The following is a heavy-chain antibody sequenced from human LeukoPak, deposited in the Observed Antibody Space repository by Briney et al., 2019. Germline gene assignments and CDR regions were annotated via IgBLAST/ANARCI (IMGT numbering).Heavy chain of an antibody. CDR2: IYTGGTT. J-gene: IGHJ4*02. CDR3: ARDQATIGGGLDY. D-gene: IGHD3-16*01. Sequence: GGSLRLSCAATGFTVSGTHMSWVRQAPGKGLEWVSAIYTGGTTYYADSVMGRFTVSRDNSKNTLHLQLNSLRAEDTAVYYCARDQATIGGGLDYWGQGTLVTVSS. V-gene: IGHV3-53*01. CDR1: GFTVSGTH.